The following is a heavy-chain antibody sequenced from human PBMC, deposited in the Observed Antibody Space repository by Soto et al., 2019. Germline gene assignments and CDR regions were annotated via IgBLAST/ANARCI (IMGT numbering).Heavy chain of an antibody. J-gene: IGHJ6*02. D-gene: IGHD5-18*01. Sequence: QVQLVQSGAEVKKPGASVKVSCKASGYTFTSYGFSWVRQAPGQGLEWMGWISAYNGNTNYAQKLQGRLTMTTDTSTSTAYMELRSLRSDDTAVYYCASFREGYSYWWSYYYGMDVWGQGTTVTVSS. V-gene: IGHV1-18*01. CDR2: ISAYNGNT. CDR1: GYTFTSYG. CDR3: ASFREGYSYWWSYYYGMDV.